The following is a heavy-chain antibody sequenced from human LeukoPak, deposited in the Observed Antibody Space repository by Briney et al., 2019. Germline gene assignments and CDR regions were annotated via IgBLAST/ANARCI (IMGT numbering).Heavy chain of an antibody. V-gene: IGHV3-23*01. J-gene: IGHJ3*02. D-gene: IGHD3-22*01. CDR1: GFTFSSYA. CDR2: ISGSGGST. Sequence: PGGSLRLSCAASGFTFSSYARSWVRQAPRKGLEWVSAISGSGGSTYYADSVKGRFTISRDNSKNTLYLQMNSLRAEDTAVYYCAKVLEQNPHYYDSNGLGAGAFDIWGQGTMVTVSS. CDR3: AKVLEQNPHYYDSNGLGAGAFDI.